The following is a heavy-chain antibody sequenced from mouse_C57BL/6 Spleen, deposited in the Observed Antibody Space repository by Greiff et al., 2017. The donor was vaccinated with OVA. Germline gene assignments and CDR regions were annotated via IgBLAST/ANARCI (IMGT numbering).Heavy chain of an antibody. CDR1: GYSITRGYY. Sequence: VQLQQSGPGLVKPSQSLSLTCSVTGYSITRGYYWNWIRQFPGNKLEWMGYISYDGSNNYNPSLNNRISITRDTSKNQFFLKLNSVTTEDTATYDCARGIYYDYQYYFDYWGQGTTLTVSS. CDR2: ISYDGSN. CDR3: ARGIYYDYQYYFDY. J-gene: IGHJ2*01. D-gene: IGHD2-4*01. V-gene: IGHV3-6*01.